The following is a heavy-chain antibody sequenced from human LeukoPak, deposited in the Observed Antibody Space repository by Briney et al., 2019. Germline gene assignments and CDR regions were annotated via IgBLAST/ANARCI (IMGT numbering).Heavy chain of an antibody. J-gene: IGHJ4*02. CDR2: IKQDGSEK. CDR3: AKDIVVVPAAMFDY. D-gene: IGHD2-2*01. V-gene: IGHV3-7*03. Sequence: GGSLRLSCAASGFTFSSYWMSWVRQAPGKGLEGVANIKQDGSEKYYVDSVKGRFTISRDNSKNTLYLQMNSLRAEDTALYYCAKDIVVVPAAMFDYWGQGTLVTVSS. CDR1: GFTFSSYW.